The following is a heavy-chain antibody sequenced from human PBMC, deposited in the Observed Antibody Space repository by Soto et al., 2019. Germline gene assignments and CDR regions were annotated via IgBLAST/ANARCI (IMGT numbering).Heavy chain of an antibody. Sequence: GGSLRLSCAASGFTFSSYWISWVRQAPGKGLEWVANIEQDGSEKYYVDSVKGRFTISRDNAKNSVYLQMNSLRAEDTAVYYCATDNVRVGASTGAYYYYGMDVWGQGTTVTVSS. CDR1: GFTFSSYW. CDR2: IEQDGSEK. CDR3: ATDNVRVGASTGAYYYYGMDV. D-gene: IGHD1-26*01. V-gene: IGHV3-7*01. J-gene: IGHJ6*02.